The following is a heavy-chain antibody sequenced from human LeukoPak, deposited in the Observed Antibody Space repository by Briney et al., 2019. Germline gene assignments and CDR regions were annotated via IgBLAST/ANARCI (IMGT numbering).Heavy chain of an antibody. Sequence: GGSLRLSCAASGFTFDDYGMSWVRQAPGKGLEWVSSISSSSSYIYYADSVKGRFTISRDNAKNSLYLQMNSLRAEDTAVYYCARDPVAEDYFDYWGQGTLVTVSS. CDR1: GFTFDDYG. V-gene: IGHV3-21*01. CDR2: ISSSSSYI. CDR3: ARDPVAEDYFDY. J-gene: IGHJ4*02. D-gene: IGHD2-15*01.